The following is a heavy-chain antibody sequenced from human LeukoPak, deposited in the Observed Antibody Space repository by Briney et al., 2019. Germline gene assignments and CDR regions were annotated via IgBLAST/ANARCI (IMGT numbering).Heavy chain of an antibody. D-gene: IGHD4-17*01. CDR3: ARRPMITVTVDC. CDR1: GDSISSSSSY. J-gene: IGHJ4*02. Sequence: KPSETLSLTCTVSGDSISSSSSYWGWIRQPPGKGLEWIGSIYYSGTTYYNPSFKSRVTISVDTSKNQFSLGLNSVTAADTAVYYCARRPMITVTVDCWGQGTLVTVSS. CDR2: IYYSGTT. V-gene: IGHV4-39*01.